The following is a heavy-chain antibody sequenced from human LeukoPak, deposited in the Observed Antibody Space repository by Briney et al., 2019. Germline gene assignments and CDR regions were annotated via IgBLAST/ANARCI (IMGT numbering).Heavy chain of an antibody. CDR2: ISAYNGNT. CDR1: GYPFALYV. Sequence: GAAVKVSCKASGYPFALYVIIWLSLAPGQGLEWMGWISAYNGNTNYAQKLQGRVTMTTDTSTSTAYMELRSLRSDDTAVYYCARDGGQRTLADLNGFDYWGQGTLVTVSS. CDR3: ARDGGQRTLADLNGFDY. V-gene: IGHV1-18*01. D-gene: IGHD3-16*01. J-gene: IGHJ4*02.